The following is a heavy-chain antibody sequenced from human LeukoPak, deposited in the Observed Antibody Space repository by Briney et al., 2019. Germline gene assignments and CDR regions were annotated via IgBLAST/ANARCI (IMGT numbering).Heavy chain of an antibody. CDR1: GYTFTGYY. CDR3: ARDPPIDY. V-gene: IGHV1-2*02. J-gene: IGHJ4*02. Sequence: ASVKVSCKASGYTFTGYYIHWVRQAPGQGLEWMGWINPNSGGTNYAQRFQGRVTMTRDTSITTAYMEVSRLRSDDTAVYYCARDPPIDYWGQGTLVTVSS. CDR2: INPNSGGT.